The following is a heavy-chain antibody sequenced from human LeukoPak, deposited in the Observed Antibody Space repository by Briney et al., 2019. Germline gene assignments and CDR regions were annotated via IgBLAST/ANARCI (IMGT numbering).Heavy chain of an antibody. V-gene: IGHV3-23*01. CDR3: AKTMIIVVINPPFDY. D-gene: IGHD3-22*01. CDR2: ISGRGDNT. J-gene: IGHJ4*02. CDR1: GFTVSSNY. Sequence: GGSLRLSCAASGFTVSSNYMSWVRQAPGKGLEWVAAISGRGDNTYYEDSVKGRFTISRDNSKNTLYLEMNNLRAEDTAVYFCAKTMIIVVINPPFDYWGQGILVSVSS.